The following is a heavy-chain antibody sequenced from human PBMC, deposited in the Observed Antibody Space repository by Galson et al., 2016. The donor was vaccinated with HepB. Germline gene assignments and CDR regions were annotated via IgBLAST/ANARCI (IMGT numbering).Heavy chain of an antibody. V-gene: IGHV3-23*01. CDR3: AKDREVEYYYYYYGMDV. CDR1: GFTFSSYV. D-gene: IGHD3-10*01. Sequence: SLRLSCAASGFTFSSYVLTWVRQAPGKGLEWVTSISGSGGGTNYADSVKGWFTMSRDNSKNTLYLQMNSLRAEDTAVYYCAKDREVEYYYYYYGMDVWGQGTTVTVSS. J-gene: IGHJ6*02. CDR2: ISGSGGGT.